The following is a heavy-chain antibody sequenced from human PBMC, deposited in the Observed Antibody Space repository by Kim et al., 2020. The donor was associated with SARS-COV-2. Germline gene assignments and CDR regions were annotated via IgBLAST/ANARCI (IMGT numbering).Heavy chain of an antibody. V-gene: IGHV3-21*01. CDR2: ISSSSSYI. CDR1: GFTFSSYS. Sequence: GGSLRLSCAASGFTFSSYSMNWVRQAPGKGLEWVSSISSSSSYIYYADSVKGRFTISRDNAKNSLYLQMNSLRAEDTAVYYCARDTPPRARIAAAGWKPYYYYGMDVWGQGTTVTVSS. D-gene: IGHD6-13*01. J-gene: IGHJ6*02. CDR3: ARDTPPRARIAAAGWKPYYYYGMDV.